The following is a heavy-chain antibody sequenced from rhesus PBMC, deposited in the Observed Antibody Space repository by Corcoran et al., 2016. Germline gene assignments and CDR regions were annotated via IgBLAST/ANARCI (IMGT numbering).Heavy chain of an antibody. J-gene: IGHJ1*01. CDR1: SASINTNW. CDR2: ISSESRLT. CDR3: ARDGSGYYPAHI. V-gene: IGHV4-80*01. Sequence: QVQLRESGPGLVKPSETLSLICTVSSASINTNWWTWIRQPPGKGLEWLGEISSESRLTTYNPALKSRVTMSKDAAKNQFSLKGAAVTAADTAVYYCARDGSGYYPAHIWGQGALVTVFS. D-gene: IGHD4-29*01.